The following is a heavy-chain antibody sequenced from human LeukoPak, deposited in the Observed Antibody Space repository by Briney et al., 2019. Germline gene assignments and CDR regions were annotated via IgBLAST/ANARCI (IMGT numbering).Heavy chain of an antibody. V-gene: IGHV4-61*08. CDR1: GGSISSGGYS. CDR2: IYYSGST. CDR3: ASSLQYDRDAFDI. D-gene: IGHD1-1*01. Sequence: SETLSLTCTVSGGSISSGGYSWSWVRQHPGKGLEWIGYIYYSGSTNYNPSLKSRVTISVDTSKNQFSLKLSSVTAADTAVYYCASSLQYDRDAFDIWGQGTMVTVSS. J-gene: IGHJ3*02.